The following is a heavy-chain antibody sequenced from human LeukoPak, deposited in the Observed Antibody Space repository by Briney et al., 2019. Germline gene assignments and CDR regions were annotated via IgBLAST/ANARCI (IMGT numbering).Heavy chain of an antibody. V-gene: IGHV3-66*01. D-gene: IGHD6-13*01. CDR2: IYSGGST. CDR1: GFTVSSNY. J-gene: IGHJ4*02. CDR3: AIDGLYSSSWLGDY. Sequence: TGGSLRHSCAASGFTVSSNYMSWVRQAPGKGLEWVSVIYSGGSTYYADSVKGRFTISRDNSKNTLYLQMNSLRAEDTAVYYCAIDGLYSSSWLGDYWGQGTLVTVSS.